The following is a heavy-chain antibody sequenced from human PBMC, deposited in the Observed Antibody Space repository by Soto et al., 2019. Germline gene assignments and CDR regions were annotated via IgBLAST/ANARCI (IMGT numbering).Heavy chain of an antibody. CDR2: ISGSGDST. J-gene: IGHJ4*02. V-gene: IGHV3-23*01. D-gene: IGHD1-26*01. Sequence: EVQLLESRGGLVQPGGSLRLSCAASGFTFSSYAMRWVRQAPGKGLEWVSAISGSGDSTYYADSVKGRFTTSRDNSKNTLYLQTNSLRAEDTAVYYCARRGSGSYYDYWGQGTLVTVSS. CDR3: ARRGSGSYYDY. CDR1: GFTFSSYA.